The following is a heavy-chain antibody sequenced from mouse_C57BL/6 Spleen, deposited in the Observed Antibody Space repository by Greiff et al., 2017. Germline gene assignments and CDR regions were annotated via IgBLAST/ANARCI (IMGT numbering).Heavy chain of an antibody. CDR3: AKIYYGYGAPYFDV. J-gene: IGHJ1*03. CDR1: GFSLTSYG. D-gene: IGHD2-2*01. V-gene: IGHV2-5*01. Sequence: QVQLKESGPGLVQPSQSLSITCTVSGFSLTSYGVHWVRQSPGKGLEWLGVIWRGGSTDYNAAFMSRLSITKDNSKSQVFFKMNSLQADDTAIYYCAKIYYGYGAPYFDVWGTGTTVTVSS. CDR2: IWRGGST.